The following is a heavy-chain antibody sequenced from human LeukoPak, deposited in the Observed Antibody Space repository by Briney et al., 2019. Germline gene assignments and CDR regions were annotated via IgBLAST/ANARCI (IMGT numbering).Heavy chain of an antibody. D-gene: IGHD1-1*01. CDR1: GGSISSGGYY. V-gene: IGHV4-61*02. CDR3: ARDDIDTPTFDY. CDR2: IYTSGSI. Sequence: SQTLSLTCTVSGGSISSGGYYWTWIRQPAGKGLEWIGRIYTSGSINYNPSLESRVTILVDKSKNQFSLKLSSVTAADTAVYYCARDDIDTPTFDYWGQGTLVTVSS. J-gene: IGHJ4*02.